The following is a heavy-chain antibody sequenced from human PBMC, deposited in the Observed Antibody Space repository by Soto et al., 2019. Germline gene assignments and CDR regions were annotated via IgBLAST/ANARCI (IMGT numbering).Heavy chain of an antibody. Sequence: SETLSLTCTVSGGSISSGDYYWSWIRQPPGKGLEWIGYIYYSGSTYYNPSLKSRVTISVDTSKNQFSLKLSSVTAADTAVYYCAREGYDFWSGYYSWFDPWGQGTLVTVSS. CDR3: AREGYDFWSGYYSWFDP. CDR2: IYYSGST. J-gene: IGHJ5*02. V-gene: IGHV4-30-4*01. D-gene: IGHD3-3*01. CDR1: GGSISSGDYY.